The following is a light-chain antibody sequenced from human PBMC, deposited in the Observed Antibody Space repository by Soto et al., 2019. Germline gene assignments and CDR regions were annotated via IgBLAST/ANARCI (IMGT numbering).Light chain of an antibody. CDR2: EVT. CDR3: ISYGGGNPFYV. CDR1: SSEVGGYNH. Sequence: QSALTQPPSASGSRGQSVAISCTGTSSEVGGYNHVSWYQQHPGKAPKLMIYEVTKRPSGVPDRFSGAKSGNTASLTVSGLQSEDEADYYCISYGGGNPFYVCGTGTKLTVL. J-gene: IGLJ1*01. V-gene: IGLV2-8*01.